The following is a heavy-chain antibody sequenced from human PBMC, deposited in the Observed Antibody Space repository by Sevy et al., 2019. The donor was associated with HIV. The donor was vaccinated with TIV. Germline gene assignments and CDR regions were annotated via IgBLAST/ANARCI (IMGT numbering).Heavy chain of an antibody. V-gene: IGHV3-30*18. CDR1: GFTFSSYG. D-gene: IGHD3-22*01. CDR3: AKGGYYYDSISNFDY. CDR2: ISYDGSKK. Sequence: GGSLRLSCAASGFTFSSYGMHWVRQAPGKGLEWVAVISYDGSKKYYADSVKSQFTISRDNSMNTLYLQMNSLRAEDTGVNYWAKGGYYYDSISNFDYWGQGTLVTVSS. J-gene: IGHJ4*02.